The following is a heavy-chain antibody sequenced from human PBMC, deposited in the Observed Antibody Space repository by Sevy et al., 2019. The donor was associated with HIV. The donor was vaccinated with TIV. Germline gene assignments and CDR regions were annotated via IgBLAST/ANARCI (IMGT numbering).Heavy chain of an antibody. V-gene: IGHV3-23*01. CDR2: ISGSGGSGYKA. J-gene: IGHJ4*02. Sequence: GGSLRLSCAASGFTFTNYAMNWVRQAPGKGLEWVSGISGSGGSGYKAHYADSVEGRLTISRDDSKNSLYLQMNSLRAEDTALYYGAGEYDSSGYFDCWGQGTLVTVSS. D-gene: IGHD3-22*01. CDR3: AGEYDSSGYFDC. CDR1: GFTFTNYA.